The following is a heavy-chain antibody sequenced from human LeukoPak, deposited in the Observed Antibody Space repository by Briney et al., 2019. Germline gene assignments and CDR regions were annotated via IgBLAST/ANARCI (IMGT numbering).Heavy chain of an antibody. CDR1: SESFSGYF. CDR2: INYSGST. D-gene: IGHD3-9*01. J-gene: IGHJ4*02. Sequence: PSETLSLTCAIYSESFSGYFWSWIRQPPGKGLEWIGEINYSGSTNYNPSLKSRVTISVDTSKNQFSLKLSSVTAADTAVYYCARVTGYMIEDYFDYWGQGTLVTVSS. CDR3: ARVTGYMIEDYFDY. V-gene: IGHV4-34*01.